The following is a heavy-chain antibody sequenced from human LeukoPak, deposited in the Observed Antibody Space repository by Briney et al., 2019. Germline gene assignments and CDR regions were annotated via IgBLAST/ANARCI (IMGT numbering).Heavy chain of an antibody. Sequence: SQTLSLTCTVSGGSIISGGYYWSWIRQPPGKGLEWIGYIYHSGNTYYNPSLKSRVTISVDRSKNQFSLKLSPVTAADTAVYYCARRGTAMVKGYFDYWGQGTLVTVSS. CDR1: GGSIISGGYY. CDR3: ARRGTAMVKGYFDY. V-gene: IGHV4-30-2*01. CDR2: IYHSGNT. D-gene: IGHD5-18*01. J-gene: IGHJ4*02.